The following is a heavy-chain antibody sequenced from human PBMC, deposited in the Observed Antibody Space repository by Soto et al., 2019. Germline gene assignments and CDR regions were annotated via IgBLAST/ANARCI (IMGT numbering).Heavy chain of an antibody. D-gene: IGHD6-19*01. CDR3: AKDKVGRQWTYYFDY. J-gene: IGHJ4*02. Sequence: AGSLRLSCAASGLTFSSYAMSWVRQAPGKGLEWVSAISGSGGSTYYADSVKGRFTISRDNSKNTLYLQMNSLRAEDTAVYYCAKDKVGRQWTYYFDYWGQGTLVTVSS. V-gene: IGHV3-23*01. CDR2: ISGSGGST. CDR1: GLTFSSYA.